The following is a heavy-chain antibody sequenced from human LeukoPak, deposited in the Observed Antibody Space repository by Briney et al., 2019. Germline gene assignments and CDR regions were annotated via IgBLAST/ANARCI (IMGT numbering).Heavy chain of an antibody. CDR3: ARGRTRYSSSFNYYYYYYMDV. J-gene: IGHJ6*03. V-gene: IGHV1-69*13. Sequence: SVTVSCKASGGTFSSYAISWVRHAPGQGLEWMGGIIPIFGAANYAQKFQGRVTITADESTTTAYMELSSLRSEDTAVYYCARGRTRYSSSFNYYYYYYMDVWGKGTTVTVSS. CDR1: GGTFSSYA. D-gene: IGHD6-6*01. CDR2: IIPIFGAA.